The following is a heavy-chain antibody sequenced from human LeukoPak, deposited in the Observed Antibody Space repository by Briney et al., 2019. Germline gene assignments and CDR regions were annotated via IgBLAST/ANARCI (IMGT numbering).Heavy chain of an antibody. D-gene: IGHD3-22*01. J-gene: IGHJ1*01. Sequence: GGSLRLSCAASGFTFSDYSMNWVRQAPGRGLEWVSFISSVSGYVYYADSVKDRFTISRDNARNSLYLQMNSLRAEDTAVYYCARDFGDTSDTYFQHWGQGTLVTVSS. CDR3: ARDFGDTSDTYFQH. CDR2: ISSVSGYV. V-gene: IGHV3-21*01. CDR1: GFTFSDYS.